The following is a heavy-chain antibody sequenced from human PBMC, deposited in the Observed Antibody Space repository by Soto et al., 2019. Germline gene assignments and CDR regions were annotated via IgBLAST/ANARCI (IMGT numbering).Heavy chain of an antibody. J-gene: IGHJ4*02. V-gene: IGHV5-51*01. CDR3: ARHQYSYGYRDYFDY. D-gene: IGHD5-18*01. Sequence: PGESLKISCKGSGYSFTSYWIGWVRQMPGKGLEWMGIIYPGDSDTRYSPSFQGQVTISADKSISTAYLQWSSLKASDTAMYYCARHQYSYGYRDYFDYWGQGTLVTVSS. CDR2: IYPGDSDT. CDR1: GYSFTSYW.